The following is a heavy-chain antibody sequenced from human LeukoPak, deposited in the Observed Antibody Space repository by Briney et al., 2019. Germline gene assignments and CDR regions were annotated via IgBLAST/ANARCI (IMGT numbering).Heavy chain of an antibody. D-gene: IGHD3-10*01. CDR2: IYYSGST. CDR3: GKHGESCPNRYFGF. J-gene: IGHJ4*02. CDR1: GGSISSSSYY. Sequence: PSETLSLTCTVSGGSISSSSYYWGWIRQPPGKGLEWIGSIYYSGSTYYNPSLKSRVTISVDTSKNQFSLKLSSVTAADTAVYYCGKHGESCPNRYFGFWGQGTLVTVSS. V-gene: IGHV4-39*01.